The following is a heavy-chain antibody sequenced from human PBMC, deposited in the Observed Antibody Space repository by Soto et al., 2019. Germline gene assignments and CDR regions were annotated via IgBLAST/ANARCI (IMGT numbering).Heavy chain of an antibody. V-gene: IGHV3-13*01. CDR3: ARGSRLGSGSLRPGPSDIFDI. J-gene: IGHJ3*02. D-gene: IGHD3-10*01. Sequence: WWSLRLSCAASGFMFSIYDMHWCRQPAGKGLEWVSAIGTTGDTYYAGSVKGRFTISREDAKSSLYLRVNSLRVGDTAVYYCARGSRLGSGSLRPGPSDIFDIWGQGTMVTVSS. CDR1: GFMFSIYD. CDR2: IGTTGDT.